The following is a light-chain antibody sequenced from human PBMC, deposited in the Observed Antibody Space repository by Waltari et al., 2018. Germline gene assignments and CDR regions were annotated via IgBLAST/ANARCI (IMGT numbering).Light chain of an antibody. Sequence: QSVLTQPPSASGTPGQRVTISCSGSSSNIGSSYVYWYQQVPGTAPKLLICRNNQRPSGVPARFSGSKSGTAASRAISGLRSEDEADYYCEAWDDSLSVLVFGGGTKVTVL. CDR3: EAWDDSLSVLV. CDR2: RNN. J-gene: IGLJ3*02. V-gene: IGLV1-47*01. CDR1: SSNIGSSY.